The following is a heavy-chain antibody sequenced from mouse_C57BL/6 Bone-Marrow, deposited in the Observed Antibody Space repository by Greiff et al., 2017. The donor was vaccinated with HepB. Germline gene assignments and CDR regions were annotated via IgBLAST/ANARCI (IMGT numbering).Heavy chain of an antibody. CDR3: ARSGDSSGFRYYFDY. CDR2: IYPGSGNT. V-gene: IGHV1-76*01. J-gene: IGHJ2*01. D-gene: IGHD3-2*02. Sequence: QVQLKESGAELVRPGASVKLSCKASGYTFTDYYINWVKQRPGQGLEWIARIYPGSGNTYYNEKFKGKATLTAEKSSSTAYMQLSSLTSEDSAVYFCARSGDSSGFRYYFDYWGQGTTLTVSS. CDR1: GYTFTDYY.